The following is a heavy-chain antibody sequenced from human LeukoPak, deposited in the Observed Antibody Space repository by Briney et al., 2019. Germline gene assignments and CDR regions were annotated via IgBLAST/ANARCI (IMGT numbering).Heavy chain of an antibody. V-gene: IGHV4-59*01. D-gene: IGHD3-3*01. Sequence: SETLSLTCTVSGGSISSYYWSWIRQPPGKGLEWIGYIYYSGSTNYNPSLKSRVTIPVDTAKNQFSLKLSSVTAADTAVYYCARGITIFGVVTTYYYYYYMAVWGKGTTVTVSS. CDR1: GGSISSYY. J-gene: IGHJ6*03. CDR3: ARGITIFGVVTTYYYYYYMAV. CDR2: IYYSGST.